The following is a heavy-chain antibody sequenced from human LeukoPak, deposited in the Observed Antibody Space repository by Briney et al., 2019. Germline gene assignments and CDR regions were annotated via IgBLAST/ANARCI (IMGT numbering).Heavy chain of an antibody. V-gene: IGHV3-7*05. CDR3: ARGPMTSDV. CDR2: IKPDGSEM. J-gene: IGHJ6*02. CDR1: GFTFSNYW. D-gene: IGHD2-21*02. Sequence: GGSLRLSCAASGFTFSNYWMSWVRQAPGKGLEWMANIKPDGSEMYYVDSVKGRFTISRDNAKNSLYLQMNRLRAEDTAVYYCARGPMTSDVWGQGTPVTVSS.